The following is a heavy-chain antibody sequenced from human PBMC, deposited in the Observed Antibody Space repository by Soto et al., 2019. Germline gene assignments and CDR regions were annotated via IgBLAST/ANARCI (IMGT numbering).Heavy chain of an antibody. CDR1: GGSISSGGYY. V-gene: IGHV4-31*03. Sequence: SETLSLTCTVSGGSISSGGYYWSWIRQHPGKGLEWIGYIYYSGSTYYNPSLKSRVTISVDTSKNQFSLKLSSVTAADTAVYYCARGDYYDSSGYYFRIPRVLDIWGQGTMVTVSS. D-gene: IGHD3-22*01. CDR3: ARGDYYDSSGYYFRIPRVLDI. J-gene: IGHJ3*02. CDR2: IYYSGST.